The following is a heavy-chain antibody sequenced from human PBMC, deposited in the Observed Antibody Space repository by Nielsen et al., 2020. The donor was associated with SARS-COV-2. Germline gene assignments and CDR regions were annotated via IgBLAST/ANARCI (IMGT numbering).Heavy chain of an antibody. CDR2: IYPGDSAT. V-gene: IGHV5-51*01. Sequence: GEALKISCKGFGDRFTSYWIGWVRQMPGKGLELMGVIYPGDSATRYSPSFQGQVTISADESINTAYLQWSSLKASDTAMYYCARLFYDVLTGLGPFDYWGPGTQVTVSS. J-gene: IGHJ4*02. D-gene: IGHD3-9*01. CDR1: GDRFTSYW. CDR3: ARLFYDVLTGLGPFDY.